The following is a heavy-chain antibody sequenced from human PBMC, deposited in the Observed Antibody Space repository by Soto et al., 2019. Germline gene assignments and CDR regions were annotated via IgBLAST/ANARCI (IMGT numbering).Heavy chain of an antibody. D-gene: IGHD2-2*01. CDR3: ARQVVPAAMTSLDYFDY. CDR2: IYYSGST. Sequence: PSETLSLTCTVSGGSISSYYWSWIRQPPGKGLEWIGYIYYSGSTNYNPSLKSRVTISVDTSKNQFSLKLSSVAAADTAVYYCARQVVPAAMTSLDYFDYWGQGTLVTVSS. J-gene: IGHJ4*02. V-gene: IGHV4-59*08. CDR1: GGSISSYY.